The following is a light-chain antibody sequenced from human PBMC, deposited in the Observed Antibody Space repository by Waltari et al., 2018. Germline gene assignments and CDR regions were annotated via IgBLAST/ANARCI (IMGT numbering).Light chain of an antibody. CDR1: SSDVGAYNY. Sequence: QSALTQPASVSASPGQSITISCTGTSSDVGAYNYVSWYQRHPGKAPKRMIYKVSKRPSGVSNRFSRSKSGNTASLTISVLQAEDEADYSCSSYTSSSTGVFGGGTKLTVL. CDR3: SSYTSSSTGV. V-gene: IGLV2-14*01. CDR2: KVS. J-gene: IGLJ2*01.